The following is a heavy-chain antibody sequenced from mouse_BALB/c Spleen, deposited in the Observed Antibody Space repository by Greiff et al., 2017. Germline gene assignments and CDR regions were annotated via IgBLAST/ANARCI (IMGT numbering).Heavy chain of an antibody. V-gene: IGHV1-74*01. CDR3: ARGMMITTDWFAY. CDR2: IHPSDSET. D-gene: IGHD2-4*01. J-gene: IGHJ3*01. CDR1: GYSFTSYW. Sequence: QVHVKQPGAELVRPGASVKLSCTASGYSFTSYWMNWVQQRPGQGLEWIGMIHPSDSETRLNQKFRAKATLTVDKSSSTAYMQLSSPTSEDSAVYYCARGMMITTDWFAYWGQGTLVTVSA.